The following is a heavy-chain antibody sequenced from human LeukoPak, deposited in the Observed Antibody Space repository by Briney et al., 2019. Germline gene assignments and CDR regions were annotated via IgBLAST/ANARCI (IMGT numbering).Heavy chain of an antibody. CDR3: ARRHATIYYYYGMDV. CDR2: IYYSGST. D-gene: IGHD5-24*01. J-gene: IGHJ6*02. CDR1: GGSISSSSYY. Sequence: SETLSLTCTVSGGSISSSSYYWGWIRQPPGKGLEWIGSIYYSGSTYYNPSLKSRVTISVDTSKNQFSLKLSSVTAADTAVYYCARRHATIYYYYGMDVWGQGTTVTVSS. V-gene: IGHV4-39*01.